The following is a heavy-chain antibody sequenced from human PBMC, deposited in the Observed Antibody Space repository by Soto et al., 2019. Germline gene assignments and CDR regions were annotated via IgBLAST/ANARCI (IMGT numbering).Heavy chain of an antibody. CDR1: GFTFSSYA. V-gene: IGHV3-23*01. Sequence: GGSLRLSCAASGFTFSSYAMSWVRQAPGKGLEWVSAISGSGGSTYYADSVKGRFTISRDNSKNTLYLQMNSLRAEDTAVYYCAKDSVTAMVIPYYMDVWGKGTTVTVSS. J-gene: IGHJ6*03. CDR3: AKDSVTAMVIPYYMDV. CDR2: ISGSGGST. D-gene: IGHD5-18*01.